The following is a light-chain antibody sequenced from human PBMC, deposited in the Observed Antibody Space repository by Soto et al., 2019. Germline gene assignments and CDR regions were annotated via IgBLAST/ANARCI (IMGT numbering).Light chain of an antibody. V-gene: IGKV1-39*01. CDR3: QQSYSAPFT. CDR1: QSISSY. Sequence: DIQMTQSPSSLSASEGDRVTITCRASQSISSYLNWYQQKPGKAPKVLIYAASSLQSGVPSRFSGSGSGTDFTLTIGSLQPEDFATYYCQQSYSAPFTFGQGTKLEIK. CDR2: AAS. J-gene: IGKJ2*01.